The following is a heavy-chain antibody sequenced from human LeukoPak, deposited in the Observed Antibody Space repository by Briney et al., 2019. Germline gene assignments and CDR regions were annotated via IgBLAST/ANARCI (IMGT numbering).Heavy chain of an antibody. CDR2: IYYSGST. Sequence: RSETLSLTCTVSGGSISSGGYYWSWIRQHPGKGLEWIGYIYYSGSTYYNPSLKSRVTISVDTSKNQFSLKQSSVTAADTAVYYCARDRDGYNFYLDYWGQGTLVTASS. V-gene: IGHV4-31*03. J-gene: IGHJ4*02. CDR3: ARDRDGYNFYLDY. D-gene: IGHD5-24*01. CDR1: GGSISSGGYY.